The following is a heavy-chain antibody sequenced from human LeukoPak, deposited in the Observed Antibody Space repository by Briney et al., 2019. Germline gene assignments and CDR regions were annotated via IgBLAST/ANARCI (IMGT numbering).Heavy chain of an antibody. Sequence: GGSLRLSCAASGFTFSSYWMSWVRQAPGKGLEWVSVIYSGGSTYYADSVKGRFTISRDISKNTLYLQMNSLRPEDTAVYYCAKDRVEEPKRGYFDYGGQGTLVPVPP. CDR2: IYSGGST. J-gene: IGHJ4*02. D-gene: IGHD1-26*01. CDR1: GFTFSSYW. V-gene: IGHV3-66*01. CDR3: AKDRVEEPKRGYFDY.